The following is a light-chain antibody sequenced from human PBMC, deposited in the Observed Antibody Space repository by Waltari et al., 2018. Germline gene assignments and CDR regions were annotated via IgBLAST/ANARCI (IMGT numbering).Light chain of an antibody. Sequence: QSALTQPASVSASPGQSITISCTGTISDIGGYNFFSWYQQHPDKAPRLIIYDVNNRPSGVSSRFSASKSGNTASLTISGLRAEDEADYYCSSYTNTYTVLFGGGTKVTV. CDR1: ISDIGGYNF. J-gene: IGLJ2*01. V-gene: IGLV2-14*03. CDR2: DVN. CDR3: SSYTNTYTVL.